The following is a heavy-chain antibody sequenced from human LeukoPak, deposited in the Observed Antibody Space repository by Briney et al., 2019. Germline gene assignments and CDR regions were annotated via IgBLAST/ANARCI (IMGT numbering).Heavy chain of an antibody. CDR1: GYTFTSYG. D-gene: IGHD6-13*01. J-gene: IGHJ6*02. CDR2: ISAYNGNT. CDR3: ARDHQHSSSETALDYYYYYGMDV. V-gene: IGHV1-18*01. Sequence: ASVKVSCKASGYTFTSYGISWVRQAPGQGLEWMGWISAYNGNTNYAQKLQGRVTMTTDTSTSTAYMELRSLRSDDTAVYYCARDHQHSSSETALDYYYYYGMDVWGQGTTVTVSS.